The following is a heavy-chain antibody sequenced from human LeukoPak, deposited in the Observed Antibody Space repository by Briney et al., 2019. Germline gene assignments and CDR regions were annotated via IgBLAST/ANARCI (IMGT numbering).Heavy chain of an antibody. J-gene: IGHJ4*02. CDR2: VYYTGNT. V-gene: IGHV4-39*02. CDR3: ARSPPPNIAAATTGQWWGPNSNTRPFYFDN. D-gene: IGHD6-13*01. CDR1: GGSVSSSLYY. Sequence: PSETLSLTCNVSGGSVSSSLYYWGWIRQPPGKGLEWIGTVYYTGNTYFNPSLKIRVTISVDMSRSHFSLRLGSVTAADTAVYYCARSPPPNIAAATTGQWWGPNSNTRPFYFDNWGQGTLVTVSS.